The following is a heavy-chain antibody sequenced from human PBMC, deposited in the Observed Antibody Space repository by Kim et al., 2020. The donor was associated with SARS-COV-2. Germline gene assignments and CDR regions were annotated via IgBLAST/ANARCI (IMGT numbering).Heavy chain of an antibody. CDR3: TRDHIDHGSDHYYNKVDYYFDY. V-gene: IGHV3-30*03. J-gene: IGHJ4*02. D-gene: IGHD3-10*01. Sequence: GGSLRLSCAASGFTFSGYALHWVRQVPGKGLEWVALISYDGSNKYYADSVAGRFTISRDNSKNTLYLEMNSLKAEDTAVYYCTRDHIDHGSDHYYNKVDYYFDYWGQGTLVTVSS. CDR2: ISYDGSNK. CDR1: GFTFSGYA.